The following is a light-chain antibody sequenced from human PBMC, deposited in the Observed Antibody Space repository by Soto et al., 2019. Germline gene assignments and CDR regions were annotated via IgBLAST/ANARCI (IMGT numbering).Light chain of an antibody. CDR2: EVS. CDR1: SSYVGGYNY. V-gene: IGLV2-8*01. Sequence: QSALTQPPSAAGSFGQSVTISCTGSSSYVGGYNYVSWYQQHPGKAPKLMIYEVSERPSGVPDRFSGSKSGNTASLTVSGLQADDEADYYCSSYSGTNYHYVFGTGPKVTVL. CDR3: SSYSGTNYHYV. J-gene: IGLJ1*01.